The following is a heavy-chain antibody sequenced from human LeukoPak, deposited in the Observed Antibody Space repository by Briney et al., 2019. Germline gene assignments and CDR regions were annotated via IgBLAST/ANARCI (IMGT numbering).Heavy chain of an antibody. CDR2: ISGSGGTT. J-gene: IGHJ6*02. CDR3: AKVGSSMSFYYYYGLDV. Sequence: GGSLRLSCAASGFSFSNYAMSWVRQAPGKGLEWVSAISGSGGTTNYADSVKGRFAISRDNSKNTLYLQMDSLRAEDTAVYYCAKVGSSMSFYYYYGLDVWGQGTTVTVSS. V-gene: IGHV3-23*01. D-gene: IGHD6-13*01. CDR1: GFSFSNYA.